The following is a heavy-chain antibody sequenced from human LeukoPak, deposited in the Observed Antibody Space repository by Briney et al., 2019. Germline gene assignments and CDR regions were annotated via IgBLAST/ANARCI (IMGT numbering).Heavy chain of an antibody. CDR3: ARDRDYYDSQFDP. CDR2: IYHSGST. Sequence: SETLSLTCTVSGYSISSGYYWGWIRQPPGKGLEWIGSIYHSGSTYYNPSLKSRVTISVGTSKSQFSLKLSSVTAADTAVYYCARDRDYYDSQFDPWGQGTLVTVSS. J-gene: IGHJ5*02. CDR1: GYSISSGYY. D-gene: IGHD3-22*01. V-gene: IGHV4-38-2*02.